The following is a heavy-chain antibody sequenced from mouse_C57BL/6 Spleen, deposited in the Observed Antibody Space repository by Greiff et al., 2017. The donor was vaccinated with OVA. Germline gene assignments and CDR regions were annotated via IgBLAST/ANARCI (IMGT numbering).Heavy chain of an antibody. V-gene: IGHV1-26*01. D-gene: IGHD2-3*01. CDR1: GYTFTDYY. CDR3: ASSDGCWVPAWLAY. J-gene: IGHJ3*01. CDR2: INPSNGGT. Sequence: VQLHQSGPELVKPGASVKISCKASGYTFTDYYMNWVKQSPGKSLEWIGDINPSNGGTSYNQKFKGQATLTVDTSSSTAYMELRSLTSEASAVYYGASSDGCWVPAWLAYWGQGTLVTVSA.